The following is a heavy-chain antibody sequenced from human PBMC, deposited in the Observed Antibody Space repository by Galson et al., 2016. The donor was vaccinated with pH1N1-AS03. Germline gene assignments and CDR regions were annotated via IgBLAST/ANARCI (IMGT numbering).Heavy chain of an antibody. CDR2: INPNNGVT. CDR3: ARDPRGPCSSATCATTYYSGMDV. J-gene: IGHJ6*02. Sequence: SVKASCKASGYIFTGFYVHWVRQAPGQGLEWMGWINPNNGVTNYAQKFQAWVTMTGDTSISTAYLELYGLKSDDTAAYYCARDPRGPCSSATCATTYYSGMDVWGQGTTVIVSS. D-gene: IGHD2/OR15-2a*01. CDR1: GYIFTGFY. V-gene: IGHV1-2*04.